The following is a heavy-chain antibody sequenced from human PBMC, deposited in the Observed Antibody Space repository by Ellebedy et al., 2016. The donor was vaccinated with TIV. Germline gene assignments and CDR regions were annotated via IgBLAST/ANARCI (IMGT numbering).Heavy chain of an antibody. CDR2: IYYSGST. CDR3: ARRGSRYYYGMDV. J-gene: IGHJ6*02. Sequence: SQTLSLTCAVYGGSFSSYYWGWIRQPPGKGLEWIGSIYYSGSTYYNPSLKSRVTISVDTSKNQFSLKLSSVTAADTAVYYCARRGSRYYYGMDVWGQGTTVTVSS. V-gene: IGHV4-39*01. CDR1: GGSFSSYY. D-gene: IGHD3-10*01.